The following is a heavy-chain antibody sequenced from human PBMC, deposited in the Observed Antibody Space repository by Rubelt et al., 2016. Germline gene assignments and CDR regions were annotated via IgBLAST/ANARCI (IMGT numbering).Heavy chain of an antibody. J-gene: IGHJ4*02. CDR1: GGSISSSSYY. V-gene: IGHV4-39*01. D-gene: IGHD3-22*01. CDR2: IYYSGST. CDR3: AAAPDSSGYYGNFDY. Sequence: QLQLQESGPGLVKPSETLSLTCTVSGGSISSSSYYWGWIRQPPGKGLEWIGSIYYSGSTYYNPSLKSRVTISVDTSKNRLSVKISSGTAADTAVYYCAAAPDSSGYYGNFDYWGQGTLVTVSS.